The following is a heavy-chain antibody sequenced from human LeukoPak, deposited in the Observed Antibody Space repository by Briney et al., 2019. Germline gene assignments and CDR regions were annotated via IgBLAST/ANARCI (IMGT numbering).Heavy chain of an antibody. CDR1: GFTFSSYG. J-gene: IGHJ4*02. V-gene: IGHV3-30*02. CDR2: IRYDGSNK. CDR3: AKDRQSVAGTMEFDY. Sequence: GGSLRLSCAASGFTFSSYGMHWVRQAPGKGLEWVAFIRYDGSNKYYADSVKGRFTISRDNSKNTLYLQMNSLRAEDTAVYYCAKDRQSVAGTMEFDYWGQGTLVTVSS. D-gene: IGHD6-19*01.